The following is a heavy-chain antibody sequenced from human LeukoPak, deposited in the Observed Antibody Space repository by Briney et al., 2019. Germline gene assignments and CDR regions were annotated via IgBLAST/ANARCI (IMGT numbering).Heavy chain of an antibody. Sequence: PGGSLRLSCAASGFTFSSYSMNWVRQAPGKGLEWVSSISSSSSDIYYADSVKGRFTISRDNAKNSLYLQMNGLRAEDTAVYSCARFLRSSWYLFDYWGQGTLITVSS. V-gene: IGHV3-21*01. CDR1: GFTFSSYS. CDR2: ISSSSSDI. J-gene: IGHJ4*02. D-gene: IGHD6-13*01. CDR3: ARFLRSSWYLFDY.